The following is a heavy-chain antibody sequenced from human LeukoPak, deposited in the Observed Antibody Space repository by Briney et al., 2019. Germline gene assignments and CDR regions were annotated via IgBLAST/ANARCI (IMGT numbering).Heavy chain of an antibody. CDR1: GFTSSSYA. V-gene: IGHV3-23*01. Sequence: GGSLRLSCAASGFTSSSYALNWVRQAPGKGLEWVATVSGSGDRMYHADSVKGRFTISRDNSKNTIYLQMNSLRAEDTALYYCAKAAAAPGFDFWGQGTLVTASS. CDR2: VSGSGDRM. J-gene: IGHJ4*02. CDR3: AKAAAAPGFDF. D-gene: IGHD6-13*01.